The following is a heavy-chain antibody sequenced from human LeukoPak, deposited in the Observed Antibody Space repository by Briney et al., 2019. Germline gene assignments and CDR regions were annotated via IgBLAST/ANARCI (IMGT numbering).Heavy chain of an antibody. D-gene: IGHD6-19*01. CDR2: ISYDGSNK. CDR1: GFTFRNYV. J-gene: IGHJ4*02. CDR3: AKAGQWLAPGDY. V-gene: IGHV3-30*18. Sequence: GGSLGLSCAASGFTFRNYVIHWVRQAPGKGLEWVAVISYDGSNKYYADSVKGRFTISRDNSKNTLYLQMNSLRVEDTAVYYCAKAGQWLAPGDYWGQGTLVTVSS.